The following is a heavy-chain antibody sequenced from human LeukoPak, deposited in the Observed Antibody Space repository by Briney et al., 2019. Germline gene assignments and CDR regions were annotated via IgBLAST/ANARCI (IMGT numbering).Heavy chain of an antibody. CDR2: IGRSGTTI. Sequence: GGSLRLSCAASGFTFSSYSMNWIRQAPGKGLEWVSYIGRSGTTIHYADSVKGRFTISRDNAKNSLYLQMNSLRAEDAAVYYCARGISRDYWGQGTLVTVSS. D-gene: IGHD2/OR15-2a*01. J-gene: IGHJ4*02. CDR1: GFTFSSYS. CDR3: ARGISRDY. V-gene: IGHV3-48*04.